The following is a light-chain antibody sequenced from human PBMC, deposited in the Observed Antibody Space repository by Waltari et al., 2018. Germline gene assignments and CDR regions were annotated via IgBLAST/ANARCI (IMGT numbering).Light chain of an antibody. Sequence: SALTQPASVSGSPAQSITIPCAATSHSPGGCNALPWYQVHPGKAPKLMIYDVSNRPSGVSNRFSGSKSGNTASLIISGLQAEDEADYYCSSYTSSSLYVFGRGTKVTVL. CDR3: SSYTSSSLYV. CDR1: SHSPGGCNA. CDR2: DVS. J-gene: IGLJ1*01. V-gene: IGLV2-14*03.